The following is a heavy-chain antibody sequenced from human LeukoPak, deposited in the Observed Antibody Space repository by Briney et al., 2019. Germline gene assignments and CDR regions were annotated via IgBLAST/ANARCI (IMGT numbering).Heavy chain of an antibody. CDR1: GGTFSSYA. J-gene: IGHJ4*02. CDR3: ARDSSLYYDSSGYFEY. CDR2: IIPIFGTA. Sequence: ASVKVSCKASGGTFSSYAISWVRQAPGQGLEWMGGIIPIFGTANYAQKFQGRVTITADESTSIAYMELSSLRSEDTAVYYCARDSSLYYDSSGYFEYWGQGTLVTVSS. D-gene: IGHD3-22*01. V-gene: IGHV1-69*01.